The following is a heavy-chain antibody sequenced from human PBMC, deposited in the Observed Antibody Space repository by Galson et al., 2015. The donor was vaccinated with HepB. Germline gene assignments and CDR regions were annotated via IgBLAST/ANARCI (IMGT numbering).Heavy chain of an antibody. Sequence: SLRLSCAGSGFTFLNYAMTWVRQAPGKGLEWVSPVNDGGGTTSYADSAKGRFTITSSNSKNTVDLQMNILRIEDKAVYYCAKVNECSYLLQDAREYWGQGTLVTVSS. J-gene: IGHJ4*03. D-gene: IGHD2-15*01. CDR3: AKVNECSYLLQDAREY. V-gene: IGHV3-23*01. CDR2: VNDGGGTT. CDR1: GFTFLNYA.